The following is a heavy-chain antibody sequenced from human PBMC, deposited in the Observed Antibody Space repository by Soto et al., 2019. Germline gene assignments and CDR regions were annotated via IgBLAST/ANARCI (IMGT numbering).Heavy chain of an antibody. CDR1: GYTFTGYY. V-gene: IGHV1-2*04. CDR2: INPNSGGT. Sequence: ASVKVSCKASGYTFTGYYMHWVRQAPGQGLEWMGWINPNSGGTNYAQKFQGWVTMTRDTSISTAYMELSRLRSDDTAVYYCAIGRSVYYDFWSGYYKIFDYWGQGTLVTVSS. D-gene: IGHD3-3*01. J-gene: IGHJ4*02. CDR3: AIGRSVYYDFWSGYYKIFDY.